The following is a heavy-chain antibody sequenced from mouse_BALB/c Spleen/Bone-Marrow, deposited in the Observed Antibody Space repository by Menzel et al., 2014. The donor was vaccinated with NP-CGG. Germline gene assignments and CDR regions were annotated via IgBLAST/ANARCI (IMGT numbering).Heavy chain of an antibody. CDR3: ARYRYYGSSGWDY. V-gene: IGHV14-3*02. CDR1: GFNTKDTY. J-gene: IGHJ4*01. Sequence: VQLQQSGAELVKPGASVKLSCTASGFNTKDTYIHWVKQRPEQGLEWIGRIDPANGNTKYDPKFQGKATITADTSSNTAYLHLSSLTSEDTAVYYCARYRYYGSSGWDYWGQGPSVTVSS. CDR2: IDPANGNT. D-gene: IGHD1-1*01.